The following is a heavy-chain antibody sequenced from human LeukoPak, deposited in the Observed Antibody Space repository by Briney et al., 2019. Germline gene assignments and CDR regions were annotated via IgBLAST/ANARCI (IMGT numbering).Heavy chain of an antibody. V-gene: IGHV3-30*04. CDR2: ISYDGSNK. CDR3: ARGGGGYDCYFDY. CDR1: GFAFSSYA. J-gene: IGHJ4*02. D-gene: IGHD5-12*01. Sequence: GGSLRLSCAASGFAFSSYAMHWVRQAPGKGLEWVAVISYDGSNKYYADSVKGRFTISRDNSKNTLYLQMNSLRAEDTAVCYCARGGGGYDCYFDYWGQGTLVTVSS.